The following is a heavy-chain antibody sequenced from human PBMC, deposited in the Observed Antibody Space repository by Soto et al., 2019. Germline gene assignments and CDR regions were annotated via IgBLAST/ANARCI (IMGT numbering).Heavy chain of an antibody. J-gene: IGHJ4*02. V-gene: IGHV4-31*03. CDR2: IYYSGST. Sequence: SETLSLTCTVSGGSISSGGYYWSWIRQHPGKGLEWIGYIYYSGSTYYNPSLKSRVTISVDTSKNQFSLKLSSVTAADTAVYYCARGTHLRITVLRPDYWGEGTLDPV. CDR1: GGSISSGGYY. CDR3: ARGTHLRITVLRPDY. D-gene: IGHD3-10*01.